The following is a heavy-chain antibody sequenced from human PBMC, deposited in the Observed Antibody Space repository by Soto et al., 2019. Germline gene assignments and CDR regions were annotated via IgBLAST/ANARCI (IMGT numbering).Heavy chain of an antibody. V-gene: IGHV3-11*01. Sequence: SLRLSCAGSGFTFSDYYMVWVRQAPGKGLEWVSSISRSGANIHYADSVKGRFTISRDNARNSLYLQMNSLRAEDTARYFCARGINRSGAYWGQGTQVTVSS. D-gene: IGHD3-10*01. CDR3: ARGINRSGAY. J-gene: IGHJ4*02. CDR2: ISRSGANI. CDR1: GFTFSDYY.